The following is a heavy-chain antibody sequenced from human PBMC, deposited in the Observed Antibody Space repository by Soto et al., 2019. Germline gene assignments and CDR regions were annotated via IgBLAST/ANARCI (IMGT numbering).Heavy chain of an antibody. CDR2: IYYSGST. Sequence: QVQLQESGPGLVKPSQTLSLTCTVSGGSISSGGYYWIWIRPHPGQGLEWIGYIYYSGSTYYHPSLTSRVTISVDTYQNQFSLKLSSVTAADTAVYYCATGPTYYYGSGSLDAFEICGHGTMVTVSS. J-gene: IGHJ3*02. CDR3: ATGPTYYYGSGSLDAFEI. CDR1: GGSISSGGYY. V-gene: IGHV4-31*03. D-gene: IGHD3-10*01.